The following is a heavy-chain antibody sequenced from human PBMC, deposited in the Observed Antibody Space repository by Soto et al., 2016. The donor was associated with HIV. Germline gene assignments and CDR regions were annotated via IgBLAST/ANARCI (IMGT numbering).Heavy chain of an antibody. CDR1: GYAFPDYY. D-gene: IGHD3-10*01. Sequence: QVQLVQSGSEVKKPGASVKASCKASGYAFPDYYIHWVRRAPGQGLQWMGWINPNSGGTYYAQKFQGRVTMTRDTSVSTAHMELTSLRSDDTAVYYCARGGGGLVRGIIGFDYWGQGALVTVSS. CDR2: INPNSGGT. V-gene: IGHV1-2*02. J-gene: IGHJ4*02. CDR3: ARGGGGLVRGIIGFDY.